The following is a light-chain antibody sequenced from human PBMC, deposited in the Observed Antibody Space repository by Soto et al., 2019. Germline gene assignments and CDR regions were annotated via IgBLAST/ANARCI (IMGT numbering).Light chain of an antibody. J-gene: IGKJ1*01. V-gene: IGKV3-15*01. CDR3: QQYNDWPLT. CDR2: GAF. Sequence: EIVMTQSPVTLSVSPGERATLSCRASQSVSSNLAWYQQKPGQAPSLLIYGAFTRATGIPARSSGTGSGTEFTLTISSLQSEDFALYYCQQYNDWPLTFGQGTKVDSK. CDR1: QSVSSN.